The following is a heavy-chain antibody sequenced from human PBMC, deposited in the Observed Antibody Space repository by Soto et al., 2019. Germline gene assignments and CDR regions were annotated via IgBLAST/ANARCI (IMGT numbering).Heavy chain of an antibody. V-gene: IGHV3-23*01. CDR1: GFPFRSYA. J-gene: IGHJ3*02. CDR3: AKALGYSRDGFDM. CDR2: ISGNAGGT. D-gene: IGHD1-1*01. Sequence: PGGSLRLSCAASGFPFRSYAMAWVRQAPGKGLEWVSGISGNAGGTYYADSVKGRSTISRDNSKNTLYLQMNSLRAEDTAVYYCAKALGYSRDGFDMWGQGTMVTVSS.